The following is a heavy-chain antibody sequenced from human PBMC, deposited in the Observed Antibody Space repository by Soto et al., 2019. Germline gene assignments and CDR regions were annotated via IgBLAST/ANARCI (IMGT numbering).Heavy chain of an antibody. D-gene: IGHD6-19*01. J-gene: IGHJ6*02. V-gene: IGHV4-4*02. CDR3: ARDSPPTDSSGSPYYHYGMDV. Sequence: SETLSLTCAVSGGSISSSNWWRWVRPPPGKGLEWIGGIYHSGSTDYNPCLKSRVSISVDKSKNQFSLKLSSVTAADTAVYYCARDSPPTDSSGSPYYHYGMDVWGQGTTVTVS. CDR1: GGSISSSNW. CDR2: IYHSGST.